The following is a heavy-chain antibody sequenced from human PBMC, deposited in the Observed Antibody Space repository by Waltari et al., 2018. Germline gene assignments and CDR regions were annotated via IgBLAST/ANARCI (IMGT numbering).Heavy chain of an antibody. J-gene: IGHJ4*02. CDR3: ARSGYCSGGSCYLKIDY. CDR2: IYYSGST. D-gene: IGHD2-15*01. CDR1: GGSISSSSYY. Sequence: QLQLQESGPGLVKPSETLSLTCTVSGGSISSSSYYWGWIRQPPGKGLEWIGSIYYSGSTYYNPSLKSRVTISVDTSKNQFSLKLSSVTAADTAVYYCARSGYCSGGSCYLKIDYWGQGTLVTVSS. V-gene: IGHV4-39*07.